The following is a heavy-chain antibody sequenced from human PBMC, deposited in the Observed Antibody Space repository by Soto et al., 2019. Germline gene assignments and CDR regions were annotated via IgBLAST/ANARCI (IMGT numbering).Heavy chain of an antibody. Sequence: GGSLRLSCATSGFTFSSFDMDWVRQAPGKGLEWVSSIHRASTYIYYADSVRGRFTISRDNAKSSLYLQMNSLTVEDTAVYYCARRAVTTYHFFDYWGQGALVTV. D-gene: IGHD4-17*01. CDR3: ARRAVTTYHFFDY. CDR2: IHRASTYI. J-gene: IGHJ4*02. V-gene: IGHV3-21*06. CDR1: GFTFSSFD.